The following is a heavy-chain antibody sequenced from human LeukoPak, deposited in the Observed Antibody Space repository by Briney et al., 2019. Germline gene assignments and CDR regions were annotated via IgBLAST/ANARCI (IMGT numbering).Heavy chain of an antibody. CDR1: GGSISSGGYY. D-gene: IGHD3-10*01. V-gene: IGHV4-31*03. CDR3: ARAHYFGSGSYFDY. Sequence: SETLSLTCTVSGGSISSGGYYWSWIRQHPGKGLEWIGYIYYSGSTYYNPSLKSRVTISVDTSKNQFSLKLSSVTAADTAVYFCARAHYFGSGSYFDYWGQGTLVAVSS. CDR2: IYYSGST. J-gene: IGHJ4*02.